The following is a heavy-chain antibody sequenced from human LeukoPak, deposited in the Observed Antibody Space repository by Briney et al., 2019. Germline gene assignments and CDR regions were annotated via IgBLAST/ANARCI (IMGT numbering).Heavy chain of an antibody. D-gene: IGHD3-10*01. CDR3: ARDGRVGEFLSSPGY. CDR2: IDPSSSTI. V-gene: IGHV3-48*01. CDR1: GFIFSTYR. J-gene: IGHJ4*02. Sequence: GGSLRLSCATSGFIFSTYRMNWVRQAPGKGLEWISFIDPSSSTIYYADSVKGRFTISRDNAKNSLYLHMNSLRAEDTAIYYCARDGRVGEFLSSPGYWGQGTRATVSS.